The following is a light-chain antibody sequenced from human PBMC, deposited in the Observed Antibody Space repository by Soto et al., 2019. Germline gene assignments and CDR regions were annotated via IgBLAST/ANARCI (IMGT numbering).Light chain of an antibody. J-gene: IGKJ1*01. V-gene: IGKV3-11*01. CDR1: QSVSSY. CDR2: EAS. Sequence: EIVMTQSPATLSLSPGERATLSCRASQSVSSYLAWYQQKPGQAPRLLIYEASNRATGIPARFSGSGSGTDFTLTISSLEPEDFAVYYCQQRSNWPPWTFGRGTKVDIK. CDR3: QQRSNWPPWT.